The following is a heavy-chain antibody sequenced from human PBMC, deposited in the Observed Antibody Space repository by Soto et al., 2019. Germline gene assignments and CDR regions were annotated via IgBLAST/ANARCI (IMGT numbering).Heavy chain of an antibody. J-gene: IGHJ6*02. CDR3: AKGHRGYDILTGYSNYYYYGMDV. V-gene: IGHV3-23*01. D-gene: IGHD3-9*01. Sequence: GGSLRLSCAASGFTFSSYAMSWVCQAPGKELEWVSAISGSGGSTYYADSVKGRFTISRDNSKNTLYLQMNSLRAEDTAVYYCAKGHRGYDILTGYSNYYYYGMDVWGQGTTVTVSS. CDR1: GFTFSSYA. CDR2: ISGSGGST.